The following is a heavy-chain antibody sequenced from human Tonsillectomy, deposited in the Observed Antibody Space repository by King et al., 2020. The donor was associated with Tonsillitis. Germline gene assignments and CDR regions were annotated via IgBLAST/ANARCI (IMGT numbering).Heavy chain of an antibody. Sequence: LQLQESGPGLVKPSETLSLTCTVSGGSINNFYWSWIRQPPGKGLEWIGYIYYSGNTNYNPSLKSRVTLSVDTSKNQFSLKLSSMTAADTAVYYCARRRAVVGTWPIDAFDIWGQGTMVTVSS. CDR1: GGSINNFY. J-gene: IGHJ3*02. CDR2: IYYSGNT. V-gene: IGHV4-59*08. CDR3: ARRRAVVGTWPIDAFDI. D-gene: IGHD6-13*01.